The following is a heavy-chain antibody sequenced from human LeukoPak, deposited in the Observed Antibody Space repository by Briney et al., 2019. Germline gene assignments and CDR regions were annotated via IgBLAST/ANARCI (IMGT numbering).Heavy chain of an antibody. CDR2: ININNGNR. CDR3: ARSGRPTSGRYYYYMDV. D-gene: IGHD3-10*01. J-gene: IGHJ6*03. CDR1: GYTFTSYG. Sequence: ASVKVSCKASGYTFTSYGISWVRQALGQGLEWMGWININNGNRDFTQKVQGRVTMTTDTSTNTAYMELRSLRSDDTAVYYCARSGRPTSGRYYYYMDVWGKGTTVTVSS. V-gene: IGHV1-18*01.